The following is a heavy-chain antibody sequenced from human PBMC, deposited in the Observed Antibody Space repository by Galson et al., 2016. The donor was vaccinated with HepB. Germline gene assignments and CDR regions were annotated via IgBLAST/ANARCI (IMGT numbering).Heavy chain of an antibody. Sequence: TLSLTCTVSGGSISSGGYCWSWIRQHPGKGLEWIGYIDYNGSTYYNASLKSRVTISVDKSKNQFSLRLSSVTAADTAVYYCARARGVDTSMATSSVSWVTRGSYYFDYWGQGTLVTVSS. D-gene: IGHD5-18*01. CDR1: GGSISSGGYC. CDR3: ARARGVDTSMATSSVSWVTRGSYYFDY. J-gene: IGHJ4*02. CDR2: IDYNGST. V-gene: IGHV4-31*03.